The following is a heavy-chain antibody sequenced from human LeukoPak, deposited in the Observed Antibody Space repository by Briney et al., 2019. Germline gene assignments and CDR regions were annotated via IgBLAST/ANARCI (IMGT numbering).Heavy chain of an antibody. CDR1: GYTFTSYY. V-gene: IGHV1-46*01. Sequence: ASVRVSCKASGYTFTSYYMHWVRQAPGQGLEWMGIINPSGGSTSYAQKFQGRVTVTRDTSTSTVHMELSGLRSEDTAVYYCARDQEGFDYWGQGTLVTVSS. CDR3: ARDQEGFDY. J-gene: IGHJ4*02. CDR2: INPSGGST.